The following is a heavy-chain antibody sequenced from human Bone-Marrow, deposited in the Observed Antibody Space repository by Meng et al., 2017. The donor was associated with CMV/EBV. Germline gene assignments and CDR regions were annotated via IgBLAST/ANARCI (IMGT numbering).Heavy chain of an antibody. J-gene: IGHJ5*02. D-gene: IGHD6-13*01. CDR3: ARETASSWNEGWFDP. Sequence: ASVKVSCKASGYTFTGYYMHWVRQAPGQGLEWMGWINPNSGGTNYAQKFQGRVTMTRDTSISTAYMGLSRLRSDDTAVYYCARETASSWNEGWFDPWGQGTLVTVSS. CDR1: GYTFTGYY. V-gene: IGHV1-2*02. CDR2: INPNSGGT.